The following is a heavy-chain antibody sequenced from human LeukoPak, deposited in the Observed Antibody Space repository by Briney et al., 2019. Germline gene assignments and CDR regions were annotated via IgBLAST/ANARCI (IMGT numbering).Heavy chain of an antibody. Sequence: GGSLRLSCAASGFTFSSYAMHWVRQAPGKGLEWVAVISYDGSNKYYADYVKGRFTISRDNSKNTLYLQMNSLRAEDTAVYYCARGGSRRPLDWFDPWGQGTLVTVSS. CDR3: ARGGSRRPLDWFDP. V-gene: IGHV3-30*04. CDR2: ISYDGSNK. D-gene: IGHD3-10*01. CDR1: GFTFSSYA. J-gene: IGHJ5*02.